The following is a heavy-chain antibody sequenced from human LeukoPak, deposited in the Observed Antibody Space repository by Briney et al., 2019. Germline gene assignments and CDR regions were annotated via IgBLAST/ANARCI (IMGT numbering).Heavy chain of an antibody. D-gene: IGHD3-22*01. J-gene: IGHJ4*02. CDR3: AKRRYDSSGHFDS. Sequence: GGSLRLSCAASGFTVSDYSMSWVRQAPGKGLEWVSAISGSGSYTDYADSVKGRFTISKDNSKDTLCMRMSSLRAEDTAVYYCAKRRYDSSGHFDSWGQGTLVTVSS. CDR2: ISGSGSYT. CDR1: GFTVSDYS. V-gene: IGHV3-23*01.